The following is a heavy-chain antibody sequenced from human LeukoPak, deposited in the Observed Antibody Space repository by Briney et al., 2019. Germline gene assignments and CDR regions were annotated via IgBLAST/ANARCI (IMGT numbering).Heavy chain of an antibody. CDR1: GGSISGSSYY. Sequence: PSETLSLTCTVSGGSISGSSYYWGWIRQPSGKGLEWIGSIYYSGSTYYNPSLKSRVTISVDTSKNQFSLKLSSVTAADTAVYYCARHHYYGSGSYPYNWFDPWGQGTLVTVSS. V-gene: IGHV4-39*01. D-gene: IGHD3-10*01. CDR2: IYYSGST. J-gene: IGHJ5*02. CDR3: ARHHYYGSGSYPYNWFDP.